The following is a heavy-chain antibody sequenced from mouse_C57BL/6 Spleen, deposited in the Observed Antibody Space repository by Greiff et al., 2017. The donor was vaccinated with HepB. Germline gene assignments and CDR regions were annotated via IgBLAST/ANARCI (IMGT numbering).Heavy chain of an antibody. V-gene: IGHV5-4*03. CDR3: ARLITTLVAFDY. D-gene: IGHD1-1*01. Sequence: EVKLVESGGGLVKPGGSLKLSCAASGFTFSSYAMSWVRQTPEKRLEWVATIIDGGSYTYYPDNVKGRFTISRDNAKNNRYLQMSHLKSEDTAMYYCARLITTLVAFDYWGQGTTLTVAS. J-gene: IGHJ2*01. CDR1: GFTFSSYA. CDR2: IIDGGSYT.